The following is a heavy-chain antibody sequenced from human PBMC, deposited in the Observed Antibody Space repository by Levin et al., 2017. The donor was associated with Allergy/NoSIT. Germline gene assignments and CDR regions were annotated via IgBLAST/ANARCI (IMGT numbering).Heavy chain of an antibody. V-gene: IGHV3-9*01. CDR2: ISWNSGSI. J-gene: IGHJ6*02. CDR1: GFTFDDYA. CDR3: AKDMFPRYCSGGSCYSNPYYYYGMDV. Sequence: GGSLRLSCAASGFTFDDYAMHWVRQAPGKGLEWVSGISWNSGSIGYADSVKGRFTISRDNAKNSLYLQMNSLRAEDTALYYCAKDMFPRYCSGGSCYSNPYYYYGMDVWGQGTTVTVSS. D-gene: IGHD2-15*01.